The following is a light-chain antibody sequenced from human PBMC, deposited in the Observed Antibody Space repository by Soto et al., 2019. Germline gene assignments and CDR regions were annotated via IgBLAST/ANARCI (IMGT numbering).Light chain of an antibody. Sequence: DIQMTQSPSTLSASVVDSVSINCRASQSISAWLAWYQQKPGKAPRLLIYKASTLEIGVPSRFSGSGSGTEFTLTISSLQPDDVAIYYCQQYNDYSWTFGQGTKVDIK. V-gene: IGKV1-5*03. CDR3: QQYNDYSWT. CDR1: QSISAW. CDR2: KAS. J-gene: IGKJ1*01.